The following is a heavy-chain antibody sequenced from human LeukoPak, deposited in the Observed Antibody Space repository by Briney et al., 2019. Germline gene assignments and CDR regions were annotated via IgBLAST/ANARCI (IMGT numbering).Heavy chain of an antibody. V-gene: IGHV3-48*03. CDR1: GFTFSSYE. J-gene: IGHJ6*02. CDR2: ISSSGSTI. CDR3: AKDSETIFGVSFCGMDV. Sequence: PGGSLRLSCAASGFTFSSYEMNWVRQAPGKGLEWVAYISSSGSTIYYADSVKGRFTISRDNSKNTLYLQMNSLRAEDTAVYYCAKDSETIFGVSFCGMDVWGQGTTVTVSS. D-gene: IGHD3-3*01.